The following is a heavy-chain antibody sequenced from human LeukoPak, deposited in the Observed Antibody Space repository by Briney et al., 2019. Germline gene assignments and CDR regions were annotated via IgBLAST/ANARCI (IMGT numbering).Heavy chain of an antibody. CDR3: ARGLRAVAGSSGFDY. CDR1: GGSFSSGSYY. J-gene: IGHJ4*02. D-gene: IGHD6-19*01. CDR2: IYTSGST. V-gene: IGHV4-61*02. Sequence: SQTLSLTCTVSGGSFSSGSYYWSWIRQPAGKGLEWIGRIYTSGSTNYNPSLKSRVTMSVDTSKNQISLKLNSVNAADTAVYYCARGLRAVAGSSGFDYWGQGTLVTVSS.